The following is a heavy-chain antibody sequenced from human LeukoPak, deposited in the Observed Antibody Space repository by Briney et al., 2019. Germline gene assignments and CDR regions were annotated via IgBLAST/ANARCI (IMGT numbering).Heavy chain of an antibody. J-gene: IGHJ4*02. V-gene: IGHV4-38-2*02. CDR2: IFHTGST. D-gene: IGHD6-13*01. Sequence: SETLSLTCTVSGYSTSRAYYWAWMRQPPGKGLEWIGSIFHTGSTYHNPSLKSRVTISVDTSKNQFSLKLNSVTAADTAVYYCARDHSSSSEDYWGQGTLVTVSS. CDR3: ARDHSSSSEDY. CDR1: GYSTSRAYY.